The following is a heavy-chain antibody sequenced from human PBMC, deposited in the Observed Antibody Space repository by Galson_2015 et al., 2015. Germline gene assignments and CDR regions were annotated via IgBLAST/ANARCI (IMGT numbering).Heavy chain of an antibody. CDR1: GYTFTSYG. CDR3: AILPSGWYAY. V-gene: IGHV1-18*04. D-gene: IGHD6-19*01. CDR2: ISGYNDNT. J-gene: IGHJ4*02. Sequence: SVKASCKASGYTFTSYGISWVRQAPGQGLEWMGWISGYNDNTNYAQKLQGRVTMTTDTSTSTAYMELGSLRSDDTAVYYCAILPSGWYAYWGQGTLVTVSS.